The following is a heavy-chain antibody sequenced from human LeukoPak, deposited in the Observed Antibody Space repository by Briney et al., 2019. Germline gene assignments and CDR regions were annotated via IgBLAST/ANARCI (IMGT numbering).Heavy chain of an antibody. CDR1: GGSIRSYF. CDR2: IYYSGST. J-gene: IGHJ4*02. D-gene: IGHD3-10*01. Sequence: SETLSLTCTVSGGSIRSYFWSWIRQPPGKGLEWIGYIYYSGSTNYNPSLKSRVTISVDTSKNQFSLKLSSVTAADTAVYYCARVQTPSGSGSYSFDYWGQGTLVTVSS. CDR3: ARVQTPSGSGSYSFDY. V-gene: IGHV4-59*01.